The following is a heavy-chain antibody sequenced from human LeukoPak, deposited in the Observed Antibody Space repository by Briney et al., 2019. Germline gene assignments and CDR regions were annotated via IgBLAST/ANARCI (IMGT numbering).Heavy chain of an antibody. J-gene: IGHJ1*01. CDR1: GYTFTSYG. CDR2: ISAYNGYT. Sequence: ASVKVSCKASGYTFTSYGFSWVRQAPGQGLEWMGWISAYNGYTDYAQKFQFRVTMTTDTSTSTAYMELRSLRSDDTAVYYCARDKAVTTEVTQHFQHWGQGTLVTVSS. V-gene: IGHV1-18*01. CDR3: ARDKAVTTEVTQHFQH. D-gene: IGHD4-23*01.